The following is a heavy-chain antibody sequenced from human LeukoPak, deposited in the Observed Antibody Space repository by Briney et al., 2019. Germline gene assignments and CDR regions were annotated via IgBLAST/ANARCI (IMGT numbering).Heavy chain of an antibody. D-gene: IGHD1-14*01. V-gene: IGHV3-23*01. J-gene: IGHJ4*02. CDR3: AIADRYYFDY. CDR2: ISGSGGST. Sequence: GGSLRLSCAASGFTFSSYAMSWVRQAPGKGLEWVSAISGSGGSTYYADSVKGRFTISRDNSKNTLYLQMNNLRAEDTAVYYCAIADRYYFDYWGQGTLVTVSS. CDR1: GFTFSSYA.